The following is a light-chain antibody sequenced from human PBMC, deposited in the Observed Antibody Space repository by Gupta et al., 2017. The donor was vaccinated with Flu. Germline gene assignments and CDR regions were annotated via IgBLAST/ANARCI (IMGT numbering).Light chain of an antibody. V-gene: IGKV3-20*01. CDR2: DAS. CDR1: ESVSSSN. J-gene: IGKJ2*01. CDR3: QQYGSSPPYT. Sequence: RASLSCRGSESVSSSNVAWYQQKPGQDARLLIYDASSRATGIPDRLSGRGSGTDFTLTISRLEPEDVAVFYCQQYGSSPPYTFGQGTKLEIK.